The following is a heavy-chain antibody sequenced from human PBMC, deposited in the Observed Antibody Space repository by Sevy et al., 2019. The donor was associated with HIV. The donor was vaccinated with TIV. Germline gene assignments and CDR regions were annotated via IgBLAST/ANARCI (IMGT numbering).Heavy chain of an antibody. J-gene: IGHJ4*02. CDR3: TTDLVTTVDY. V-gene: IGHV3-15*01. CDR2: IKSKTDGGTT. D-gene: IGHD4-17*01. CDR1: GFTFSNAW. Sequence: GSLRLSCAASGFTFSNAWMSWVRQAPGKGLEWDGRIKSKTDGGTTDYAAPVKGRFTISRDDSKNTLYLQMNSLKTEDTAVYYCTTDLVTTVDYWGQGTLVTVSS.